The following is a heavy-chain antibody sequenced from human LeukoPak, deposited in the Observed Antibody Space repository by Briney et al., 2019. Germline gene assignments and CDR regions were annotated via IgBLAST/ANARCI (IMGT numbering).Heavy chain of an antibody. J-gene: IGHJ4*02. V-gene: IGHV1-69*05. CDR3: ARAPYVYNNQYYFDY. D-gene: IGHD5-24*01. CDR2: IIPIFGTA. Sequence: SVKVSCKASGGTFSSYAVSWVRQAPGQGLEWMGGIIPIFGTANYAQKFQGRVTITTDESTSTAYMELSSLRSEDTAVYYCARAPYVYNNQYYFDYWGQGTLVTVSS. CDR1: GGTFSSYA.